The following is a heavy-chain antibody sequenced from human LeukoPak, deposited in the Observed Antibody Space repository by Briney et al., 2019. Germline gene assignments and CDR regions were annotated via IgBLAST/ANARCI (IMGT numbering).Heavy chain of an antibody. J-gene: IGHJ6*02. CDR2: ISGSGGST. Sequence: GGSLRLSCAASGFTFSSYAMSWVRQAPGKGLEWVSAISGSGGSTYYADSVKGRFTISRDNSKNTLYLQMNSLRAEDTAVYYCAKAMVDCSSTSCYLVQGIYGMDVWGQGTTATVSS. CDR1: GFTFSSYA. D-gene: IGHD2-2*01. CDR3: AKAMVDCSSTSCYLVQGIYGMDV. V-gene: IGHV3-23*01.